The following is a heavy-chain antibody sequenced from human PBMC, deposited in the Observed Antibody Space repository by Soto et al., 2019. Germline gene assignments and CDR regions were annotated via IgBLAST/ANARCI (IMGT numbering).Heavy chain of an antibody. CDR3: ARVQNWNYAVAY. Sequence: ASVKVSCTASGHIKISYGISWVRQVPGQGLEWMGWISANSDNTNYAQKFQGRVTMTTDASTSTAYMELGSLTSDDTAVYYCARVQNWNYAVAYWGQGTLVTVSS. V-gene: IGHV1-18*01. CDR2: ISANSDNT. J-gene: IGHJ4*02. D-gene: IGHD1-7*01. CDR1: GHIKISYG.